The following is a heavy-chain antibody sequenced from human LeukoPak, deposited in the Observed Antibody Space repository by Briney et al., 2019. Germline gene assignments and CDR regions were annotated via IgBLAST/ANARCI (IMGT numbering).Heavy chain of an antibody. J-gene: IGHJ3*02. Sequence: PGGSLRLSCAASGFTFSSYSMNWVRQAPGKGLEWVSYISSSSSIIYYADSVKGRFTISRDNAKNSLYLQMNSLRAEDTAVYYCARVGYYDSSGPGAFDIWGQGTMVTVSS. V-gene: IGHV3-48*01. D-gene: IGHD3-22*01. CDR3: ARVGYYDSSGPGAFDI. CDR1: GFTFSSYS. CDR2: ISSSSSII.